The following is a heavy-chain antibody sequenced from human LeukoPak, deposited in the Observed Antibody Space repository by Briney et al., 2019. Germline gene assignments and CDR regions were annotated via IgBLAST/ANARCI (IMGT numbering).Heavy chain of an antibody. J-gene: IGHJ4*02. V-gene: IGHV4-4*07. D-gene: IGHD6-13*01. CDR1: GDSISNFY. Sequence: SETLSLTCTVSGDSISNFYWSWIRQPAGKGLEWIGRIYTSGSTNYNPSLRSRVTMSVDTSKNQFSLKLSSVTAADTAVYYCARDVVAAPGTWDYWGQGTLVTVSS. CDR3: ARDVVAAPGTWDY. CDR2: IYTSGST.